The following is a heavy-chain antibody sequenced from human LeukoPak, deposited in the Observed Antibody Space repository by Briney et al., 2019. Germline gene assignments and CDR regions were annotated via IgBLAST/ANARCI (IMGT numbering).Heavy chain of an antibody. CDR3: ARDPRFSSGWSQNFFDF. CDR1: GFIFDTYA. V-gene: IGHV3-30*14. J-gene: IGHJ4*02. Sequence: GGSLRLSCTPSGFIFDTYAMHWVRQAPGKGLEWVALISYDGGNENYADSVKGRFTISRDNSKNTLFLQMDSLRADDTAVYYCARDPRFSSGWSQNFFDFWGQGTPVTVSS. CDR2: ISYDGGNE. D-gene: IGHD6-19*01.